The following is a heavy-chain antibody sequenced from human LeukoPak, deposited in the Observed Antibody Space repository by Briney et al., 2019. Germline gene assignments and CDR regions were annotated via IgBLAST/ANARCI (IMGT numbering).Heavy chain of an antibody. V-gene: IGHV3-30*02. CDR3: AKRGGTTVTTSNFHMDV. CDR2: IRYDGSNK. D-gene: IGHD4-17*01. CDR1: GFTFSSYG. Sequence: GGSLRLSCAASGFTFSSYGMHWVRQAPGKGLEWVAFIRYDGSNKYTADSARGRFTLSRDNSKDTLYLQMNSLRAEDTAVYYCAKRGGTTVTTSNFHMDVWGKGTTVTVSS. J-gene: IGHJ6*03.